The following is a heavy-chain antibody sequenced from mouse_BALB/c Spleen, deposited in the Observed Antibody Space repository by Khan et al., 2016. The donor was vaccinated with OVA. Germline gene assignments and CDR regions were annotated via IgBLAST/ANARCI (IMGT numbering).Heavy chain of an antibody. D-gene: IGHD3-1*01. CDR1: GYSITSDYA. Sequence: DVQLQESGPGLVKPSQSLSLTCTVTGYSITSDYAWNWIRQFPGNKLEWMGYISYSGSTSYNPSLKSRISITRDPSKNQFFLQLNSVTTEDTATYYCGGGYDYWGQGTTLTVSS. V-gene: IGHV3-2*02. CDR2: ISYSGST. CDR3: GGGYDY. J-gene: IGHJ2*01.